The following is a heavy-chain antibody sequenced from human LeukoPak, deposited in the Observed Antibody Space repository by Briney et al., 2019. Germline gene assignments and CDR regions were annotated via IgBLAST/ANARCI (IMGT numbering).Heavy chain of an antibody. CDR3: ARGVLEWLFYCDY. V-gene: IGHV1-2*02. D-gene: IGHD3-3*01. CDR1: GYTFTGYY. Sequence: GASVKVSCKASGYTFTGYYMHWVRQAPGQGLEWMGWINPNSGGTNYAQKYQGRVTMTRDTSSSTAYMELSRLRSDDTAVYYCARGVLEWLFYCDYWGQGTLVTVSS. J-gene: IGHJ4*02. CDR2: INPNSGGT.